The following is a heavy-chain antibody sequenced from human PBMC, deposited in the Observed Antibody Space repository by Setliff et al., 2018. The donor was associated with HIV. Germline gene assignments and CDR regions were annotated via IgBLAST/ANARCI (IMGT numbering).Heavy chain of an antibody. J-gene: IGHJ5*02. D-gene: IGHD2-15*01. CDR2: IHYSGRT. CDR1: GDSITSGGFY. Sequence: SETLSLTCTVSGDSITSGGFYCNWFRQYPEKGLEWIGWIHYSGRTNFNPSLRSRATISFDTSKNQFSLNLTSVTAADTAVYYCARAPFRGGSFGWFDPWGQGTLVTVSS. CDR3: ARAPFRGGSFGWFDP. V-gene: IGHV4-31*03.